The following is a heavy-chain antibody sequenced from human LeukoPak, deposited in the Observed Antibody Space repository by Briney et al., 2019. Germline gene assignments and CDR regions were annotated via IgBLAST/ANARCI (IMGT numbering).Heavy chain of an antibody. J-gene: IGHJ4*02. D-gene: IGHD1-7*01. Sequence: GGSLRLSCAASGFTFSSYSMNWVSQAPGKGLEWVSSISSSSSYIYYADSVKGRFTISRDNAKNSLYLQMNSLRAEDTAVYYCARESPGARLELRWRQLTYFDYWGQGTLVTVSS. CDR3: ARESPGARLELRWRQLTYFDY. CDR1: GFTFSSYS. V-gene: IGHV3-21*01. CDR2: ISSSSSYI.